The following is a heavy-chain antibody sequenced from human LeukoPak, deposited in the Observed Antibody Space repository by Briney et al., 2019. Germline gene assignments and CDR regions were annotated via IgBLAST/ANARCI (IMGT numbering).Heavy chain of an antibody. CDR2: ISWNSGSI. J-gene: IGHJ4*02. V-gene: IGHV3-9*01. Sequence: GRSLRLSCAASGFTFDDYAMPWVRQAPGKGLEWVSGISWNSGSIGYADSVKGRFTISRDNAKNSLYLQMNSLRAEDTALYYCAKDATGIAVAGPIDYWGQGTLVTVSS. CDR3: AKDATGIAVAGPIDY. CDR1: GFTFDDYA. D-gene: IGHD6-19*01.